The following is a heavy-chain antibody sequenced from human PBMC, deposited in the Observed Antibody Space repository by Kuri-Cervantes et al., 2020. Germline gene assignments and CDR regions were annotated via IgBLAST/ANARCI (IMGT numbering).Heavy chain of an antibody. CDR2: IIPIFGTA. J-gene: IGHJ5*02. CDR3: VRDFSGAPGLNEAGWFDP. Sequence: SVKVSCKASGYTFSSYAISWVRQAPGQGLEWMGGIIPIFGTANYAQKFQGRVTITTDESTSTAYMELSSLRSEDTAVYYCVRDFSGAPGLNEAGWFDPWGQGTLVTVSS. V-gene: IGHV1-69*05. D-gene: IGHD1-1*01. CDR1: GYTFSSYA.